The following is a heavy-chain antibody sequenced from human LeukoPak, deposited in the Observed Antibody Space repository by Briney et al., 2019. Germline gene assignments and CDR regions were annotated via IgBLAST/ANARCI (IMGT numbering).Heavy chain of an antibody. D-gene: IGHD1-14*01. J-gene: IGHJ4*02. CDR3: VRGWRTGIDC. CDR2: IYYSGST. Sequence: PSETLSLTCTVSGGSISSGGYYWSWIRQHPGKGLEWIGYIYYSGSTYYNPSLKSRVTISVDTSKNQFSLKLSSVTAADTAVYYCVRGWRTGIDCWGQGTLVTVSS. CDR1: GGSISSGGYY. V-gene: IGHV4-31*03.